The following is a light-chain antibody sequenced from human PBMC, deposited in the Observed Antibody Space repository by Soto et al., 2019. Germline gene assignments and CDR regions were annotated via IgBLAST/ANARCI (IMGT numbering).Light chain of an antibody. CDR3: SSYTRSSTVV. CDR2: DVT. J-gene: IGLJ2*01. CDR1: SSDVGGYNY. Sequence: QSALTQPASVSGSPGQSISISCTGTSSDVGGYNYVSWYQQHPGKAPKLMIYDVTNRPSGISSRFSGSKSGNTAFLTISGLQAEDEADYYCSSYTRSSTVVFGGGTKLTVL. V-gene: IGLV2-14*01.